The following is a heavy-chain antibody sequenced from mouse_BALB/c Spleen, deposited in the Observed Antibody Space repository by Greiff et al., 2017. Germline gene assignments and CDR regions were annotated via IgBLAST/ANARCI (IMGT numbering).Heavy chain of an antibody. D-gene: IGHD2-4*01. J-gene: IGHJ3*01. V-gene: IGHV1-82*01. CDR1: GYAFSSSW. CDR2: IYPGDGDT. CDR3: AREGGYDYDGAWFAY. Sequence: QVQLQQSGPELVKPGASVKISCKASGYAFSSSWMNWVKQRPGQGLEWIGRIYPGDGDTNYNGKFKGKATLTADKSSSTAYMQLSSLTSVDSAVYFCAREGGYDYDGAWFAYWGQGTLVTVSA.